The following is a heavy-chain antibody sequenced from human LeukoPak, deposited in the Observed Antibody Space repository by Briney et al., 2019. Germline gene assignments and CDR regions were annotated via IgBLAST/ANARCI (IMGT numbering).Heavy chain of an antibody. CDR2: ISYDGRNK. CDR3: AREYYYDSSGYYGSWFDP. CDR1: GFTFSSYA. V-gene: IGHV3-30*04. J-gene: IGHJ5*02. D-gene: IGHD3-22*01. Sequence: PGGSLRLSCAASGFTFSSYAMHWVRQAPGKGLEWVAVISYDGRNKYYADSVKGRFTISRDNSKNTLYLQMNSLRAEDTAVYYCAREYYYDSSGYYGSWFDPWGQGTLVTVSS.